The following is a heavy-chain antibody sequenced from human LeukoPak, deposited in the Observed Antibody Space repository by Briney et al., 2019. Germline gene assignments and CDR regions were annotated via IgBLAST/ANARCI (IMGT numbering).Heavy chain of an antibody. J-gene: IGHJ6*03. CDR2: IYYSGST. CDR1: GGSISSYY. V-gene: IGHV4-59*01. Sequence: SETLSLTCTVSGGSISSYYWSWIRQPPGKGLEWIGYIYYSGSTSYNPSLKSRVTISVDTSKNQFSLKLSSVTAADTAVYYCAREYSSSSPYYYYMDVWGKGTTVTVSS. D-gene: IGHD6-6*01. CDR3: AREYSSSSPYYYYMDV.